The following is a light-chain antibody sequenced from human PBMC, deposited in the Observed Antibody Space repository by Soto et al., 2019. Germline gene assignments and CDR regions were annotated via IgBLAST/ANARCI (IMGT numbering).Light chain of an antibody. V-gene: IGKV3-20*01. Sequence: EIVLTQSPGTLSLSPGERATLSCRASQTVGNNYLAWYQQKPGQTPRLLIHGASNRATGIPDTISGSGSWTDFTLFISRLDPEDFAMYYCQQYASSPLTFGGGTKVEIK. CDR2: GAS. CDR3: QQYASSPLT. J-gene: IGKJ4*01. CDR1: QTVGNNY.